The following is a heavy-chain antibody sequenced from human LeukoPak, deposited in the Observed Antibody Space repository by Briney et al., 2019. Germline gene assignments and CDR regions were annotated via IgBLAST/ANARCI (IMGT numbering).Heavy chain of an antibody. D-gene: IGHD3-16*02. CDR3: ARARYLGAFDI. CDR1: GGSISSYY. J-gene: IGHJ3*02. Sequence: SETLSLTCTVSGGSISSYYWSWIRQPPGKGLEWIGYIYYSGSTNYNPSLKSRVTISVDTSKNQFSLKPSSVTAADTAVYYCARARYLGAFDIWGQGTMVTVSS. V-gene: IGHV4-59*01. CDR2: IYYSGST.